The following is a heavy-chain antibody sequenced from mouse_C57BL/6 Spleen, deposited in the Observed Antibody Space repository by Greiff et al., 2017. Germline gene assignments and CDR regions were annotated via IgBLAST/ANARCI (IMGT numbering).Heavy chain of an antibody. CDR1: GFSLTSYG. D-gene: IGHD2-4*01. Sequence: VKVVESGPGLVAPSQSLSITCTVSGFSLTSYGVHWVRQPPGKGLEWLVVIWSDGSTTYNSALKSRLSISKDNSKSQVFLKMNSLQTDDTAMYYCARHYDYDYYAMDYGGQGTSVTVSS. CDR2: IWSDGST. CDR3: ARHYDYDYYAMDY. J-gene: IGHJ4*01. V-gene: IGHV2-6-1*01.